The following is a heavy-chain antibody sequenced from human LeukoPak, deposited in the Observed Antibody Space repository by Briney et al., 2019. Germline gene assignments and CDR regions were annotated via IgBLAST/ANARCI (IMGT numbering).Heavy chain of an antibody. V-gene: IGHV4-39*07. Sequence: SETLSLTCTVSGGSISSSSYYWGWIRQPPGKGLEWIGSIYYSGSTYYNPSLKSRVTISVDTSKNQFSLKLSSVTAADTAVYYCAKASDAVGSYRPFDHWGQGTLVTVSS. D-gene: IGHD3-10*01. J-gene: IGHJ4*02. CDR2: IYYSGST. CDR3: AKASDAVGSYRPFDH. CDR1: GGSISSSSYY.